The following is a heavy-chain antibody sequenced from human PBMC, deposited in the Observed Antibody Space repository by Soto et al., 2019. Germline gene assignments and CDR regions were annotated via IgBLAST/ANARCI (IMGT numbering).Heavy chain of an antibody. D-gene: IGHD1-1*01. V-gene: IGHV3-30*18. CDR1: GFTFSSYG. Sequence: QVQLVESGGGVVQPGRSLRLSCAASGFTFSSYGMHWVRQAPGKGLEWVAVISYDGSNKYYADSVKGRFTISRDNSKNTRYLQMNRLRAEDTAVYYCAKVIDDSDYDGMDVWGQGTTVTVSS. CDR3: AKVIDDSDYDGMDV. J-gene: IGHJ6*02. CDR2: ISYDGSNK.